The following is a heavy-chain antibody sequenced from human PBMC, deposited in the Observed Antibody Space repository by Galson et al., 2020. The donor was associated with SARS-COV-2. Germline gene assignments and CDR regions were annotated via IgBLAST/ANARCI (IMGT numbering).Heavy chain of an antibody. J-gene: IGHJ2*01. CDR3: ARDLWFGELDWYFDL. Sequence: ASVKVSCKASGYTFTGYYMHWVRQAPGQGLEWMGWINPNSGGTNYAQQFQGRVTMTRDTSISTAYMELSRLRSDDTAVYYCARDLWFGELDWYFDLWGRGTLVTVSS. CDR1: GYTFTGYY. CDR2: INPNSGGT. D-gene: IGHD3-10*01. V-gene: IGHV1-2*02.